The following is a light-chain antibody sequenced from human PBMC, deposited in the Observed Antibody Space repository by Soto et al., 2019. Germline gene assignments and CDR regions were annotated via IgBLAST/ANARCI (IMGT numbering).Light chain of an antibody. CDR2: DVS. V-gene: IGLV2-14*01. CDR3: SSYTSSSPVI. Sequence: QSALTQPASVSGSPGQSITISCTGTSSDVGGYNHVSWYQQHPGKVPKLMIYDVSNRPSGVSSRFSGSKSGNTASLTISGLQAEDEADYYCSSYTSSSPVIFGGGTKLPVL. CDR1: SSDVGGYNH. J-gene: IGLJ2*01.